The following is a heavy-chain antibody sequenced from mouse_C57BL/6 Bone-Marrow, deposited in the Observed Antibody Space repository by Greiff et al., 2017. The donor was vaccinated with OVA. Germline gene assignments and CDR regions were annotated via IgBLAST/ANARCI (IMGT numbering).Heavy chain of an antibody. Sequence: EVMLVESGGGLVKPGGSLKLSCAASGFTFSDYGMHWVRQAPEKGLEWVAYISSGSSTIYYADTVKGRFTISRDNAKNTLFLQMTSLRSEDTALYYCARRQLRFWFAYWGQVTLVTVSA. V-gene: IGHV5-17*01. CDR3: ARRQLRFWFAY. J-gene: IGHJ3*01. D-gene: IGHD3-2*02. CDR1: GFTFSDYG. CDR2: ISSGSSTI.